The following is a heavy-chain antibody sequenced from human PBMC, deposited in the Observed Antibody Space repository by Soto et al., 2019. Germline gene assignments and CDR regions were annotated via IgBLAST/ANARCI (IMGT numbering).Heavy chain of an antibody. D-gene: IGHD2-8*02. CDR3: AAGGGLPWCY. Sequence: SETLSLTCVVSGGSISSTNWWTWVRQTPGKGLEWIGEVYHTGSTKYNPSLKNRVTISLDKSNNQFSLNLTSVTAAHTAVDYCAAGGGLPWCYWGQGCLVTVSS. CDR1: GGSISSTNW. J-gene: IGHJ4*02. V-gene: IGHV4-4*02. CDR2: VYHTGST.